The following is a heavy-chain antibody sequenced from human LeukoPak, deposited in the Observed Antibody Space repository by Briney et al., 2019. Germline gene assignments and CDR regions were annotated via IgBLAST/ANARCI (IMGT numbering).Heavy chain of an antibody. CDR1: GFSLSTRGVG. J-gene: IGHJ4*02. D-gene: IGHD6-19*01. V-gene: IGHV2-5*02. CDR2: IYWDDDK. CDR3: AHRGIAVAGPETYLDY. Sequence: SGPTLVNPTQTLTLTCTFSGFSLSTRGVGVGWIRQPPGKALEWLALIYWDDDKRYSPSLKSRLTITKDTSKNQVVLTMTNMDPVDTATYYCAHRGIAVAGPETYLDYWGQGTLVTVSS.